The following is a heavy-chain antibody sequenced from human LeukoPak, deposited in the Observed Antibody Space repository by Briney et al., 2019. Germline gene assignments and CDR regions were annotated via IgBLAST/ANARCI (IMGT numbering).Heavy chain of an antibody. CDR3: ARGGGLQWFGEYSGP. J-gene: IGHJ5*02. D-gene: IGHD3-10*01. Sequence: GGSLRLSCAASGFTFSSYEMNWVRQAPGKGLEWVSYISSSGSTIYYADSVKGRFTISRDNAKNSLYLQMNSLRAEDTAVYYCARGGGLQWFGEYSGPWGQGTLVTVSS. CDR1: GFTFSSYE. V-gene: IGHV3-48*03. CDR2: ISSSGSTI.